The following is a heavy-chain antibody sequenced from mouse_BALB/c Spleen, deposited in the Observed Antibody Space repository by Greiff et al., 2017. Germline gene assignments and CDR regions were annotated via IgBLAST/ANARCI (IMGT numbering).Heavy chain of an antibody. Sequence: VQLQQPGAELVMPGASVKMSCKASGYTFTDYWMHWVKQRPGQGLEWIGAIDTSDSYTSYNQKFKGKATLTVDESSSTAYMQLSSLTSEDSAVYYCARRRAYYGYDDAMDYWGQGTSVTVSS. J-gene: IGHJ4*01. V-gene: IGHV1-69*01. CDR2: IDTSDSYT. D-gene: IGHD2-9*01. CDR1: GYTFTDYW. CDR3: ARRRAYYGYDDAMDY.